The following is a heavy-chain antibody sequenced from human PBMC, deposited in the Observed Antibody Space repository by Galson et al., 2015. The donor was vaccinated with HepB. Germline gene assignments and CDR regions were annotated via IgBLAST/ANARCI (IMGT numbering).Heavy chain of an antibody. CDR1: GFTFSSYS. V-gene: IGHV3-21*01. Sequence: SLRLSCAASGFTFSSYSMNWVRQAPGKGLEWVSSISSSSSYIYYADSVKGRFTISRDNAKNSLYLRMNSLRAEDTAVYYCASHSSGPNDAFDIWGQGTMVTVSS. CDR2: ISSSSSYI. J-gene: IGHJ3*02. D-gene: IGHD6-19*01. CDR3: ASHSSGPNDAFDI.